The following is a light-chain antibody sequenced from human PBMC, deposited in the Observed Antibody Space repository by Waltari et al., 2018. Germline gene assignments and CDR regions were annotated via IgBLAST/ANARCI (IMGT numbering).Light chain of an antibody. CDR2: DTA. CDR1: QNVNNF. J-gene: IGKJ4*01. Sequence: ETVLTQSPVTLSLSPGERATLSCRASQNVNNFLAWYQQKPGQAPRLRIYDTANRATGIPARFSGSGSGTDFTLTISSLEPEDFAVYYCQQRHSWPLTFGGGTKVEIK. V-gene: IGKV3-11*01. CDR3: QQRHSWPLT.